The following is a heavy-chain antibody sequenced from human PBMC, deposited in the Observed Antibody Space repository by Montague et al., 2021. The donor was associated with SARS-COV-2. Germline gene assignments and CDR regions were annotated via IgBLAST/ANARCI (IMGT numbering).Heavy chain of an antibody. CDR2: INSDGSST. V-gene: IGHV3-74*01. D-gene: IGHD3-22*01. Sequence: SLRLSCAASGFTFSSYWMHWVRQAPGKGLVWVSRINSDGSSTSYADSVKGQFTISRDNAKNTLYLQMNSLRAEDTAVYYCARVGYDSSGYYYVYYYYGMDVWGQGTTVTVSS. CDR3: ARVGYDSSGYYYVYYYYGMDV. J-gene: IGHJ6*02. CDR1: GFTFSSYW.